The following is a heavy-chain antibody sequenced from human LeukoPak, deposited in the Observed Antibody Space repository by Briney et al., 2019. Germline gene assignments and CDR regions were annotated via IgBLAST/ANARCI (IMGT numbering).Heavy chain of an antibody. CDR1: GGSISSSSYY. J-gene: IGHJ5*02. Sequence: SETLSLTCTVSGGSISSSSYYWGWIRQPPGKGLEWIGSIYYSGSTYYNPSLKSRVTISLDTSKNQFSLKLSSVTAADTAVYYCARVFPTYSRRAYWFDPWGQGTLVTVSS. V-gene: IGHV4-39*07. CDR3: ARVFPTYSRRAYWFDP. D-gene: IGHD4-11*01. CDR2: IYYSGST.